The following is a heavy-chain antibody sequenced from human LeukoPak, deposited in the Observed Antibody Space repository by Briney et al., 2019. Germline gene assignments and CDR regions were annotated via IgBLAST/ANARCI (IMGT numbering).Heavy chain of an antibody. D-gene: IGHD3-22*01. CDR1: GGSFGGYY. CDR2: INPSGST. J-gene: IGHJ6*03. CDR3: ARGRQEISMILVVMTGVSYYLDV. Sequence: KSSETLSLTCAVYGGSFGGYYWTWIRQSPGKGLEWIGEINPSGSTYYNPSLKSRLTISRDTSKNQFSLRLSSVTAADTAVYYCARGRQEISMILVVMTGVSYYLDVWGKGTTVTVS. V-gene: IGHV4-34*01.